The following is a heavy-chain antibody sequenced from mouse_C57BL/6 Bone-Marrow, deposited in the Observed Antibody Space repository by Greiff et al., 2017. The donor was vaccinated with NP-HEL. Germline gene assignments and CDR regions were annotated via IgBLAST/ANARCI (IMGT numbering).Heavy chain of an antibody. D-gene: IGHD1-1*01. J-gene: IGHJ1*03. Sequence: EVKLVESGGDLVKPGGSLKLSCAASGFTFSSYGMSWVRQTPDKRLEWVATISSGGSYTYYPDSVKGRFTISRDNAKNTLYLQMSSLKSEDTAMYYCARPNYGSYWYFDVGGTGTTVTVSS. CDR3: ARPNYGSYWYFDV. CDR2: ISSGGSYT. CDR1: GFTFSSYG. V-gene: IGHV5-6*01.